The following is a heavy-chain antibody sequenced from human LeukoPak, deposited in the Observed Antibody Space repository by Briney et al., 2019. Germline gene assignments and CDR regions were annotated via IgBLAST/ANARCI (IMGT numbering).Heavy chain of an antibody. CDR2: IKLDGSEK. D-gene: IGHD3-3*01. V-gene: IGHV3-7*03. J-gene: IGHJ4*02. CDR3: ARDQYDTWSRRGNFDS. CDR1: GFTFGKYW. Sequence: GGSLGLSCVASGFTFGKYWMSWVRQAPGKGLEWVANIKLDGSEKNYVDSVKGRFTISRDNTKNSLYLQMNSLRVEDTAVFYCARDQYDTWSRRGNFDSWGQGILVIVSS.